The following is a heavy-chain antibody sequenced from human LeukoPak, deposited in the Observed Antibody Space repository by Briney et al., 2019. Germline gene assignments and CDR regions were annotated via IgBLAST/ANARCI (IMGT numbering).Heavy chain of an antibody. CDR1: GGSISSSSYY. V-gene: IGHV4-39*01. D-gene: IGHD3-10*01. Sequence: PSETLSLTCTVSGGSISSSSYYWGWIRQPPGKGLEWIGSIYYSGSTYYNPSLKSRVTISVDTSKNQFSLKLSSVTAADTAVYYCARLVITMVRGVRVFDYWGQGTLVTVSS. CDR3: ARLVITMVRGVRVFDY. J-gene: IGHJ4*02. CDR2: IYYSGST.